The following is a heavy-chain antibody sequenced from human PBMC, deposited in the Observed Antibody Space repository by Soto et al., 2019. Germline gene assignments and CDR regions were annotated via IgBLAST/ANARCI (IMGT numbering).Heavy chain of an antibody. CDR1: GGSISTGGYY. Sequence: LSETLSLTCTVSGGSISTGGYYWSWIRQHPGKGLEWIGYIYYSGSSSYNLSLKGRLTISVDTSKNQFSLKLSSVTAADTAVYYCASTRDYFDYWGQGILVTVSS. D-gene: IGHD1-1*01. J-gene: IGHJ4*02. V-gene: IGHV4-31*03. CDR3: ASTRDYFDY. CDR2: IYYSGSS.